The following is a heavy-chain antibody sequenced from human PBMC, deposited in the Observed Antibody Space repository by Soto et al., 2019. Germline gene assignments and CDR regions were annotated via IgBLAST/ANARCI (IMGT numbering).Heavy chain of an antibody. CDR1: GGTFSSYT. D-gene: IGHD3-3*01. CDR3: ARGSSYDFWSGYYKMLDF. J-gene: IGHJ4*02. Sequence: ASVKVSCKASGGTFSSYTISWVRQAPGQGLEWMGWISAYNGNTNFAQKLQGRVSMTTDTSTSTAYMELRNLRSDDTAVYYCARGSSYDFWSGYYKMLDFWGQGTLVTVSS. V-gene: IGHV1-18*01. CDR2: ISAYNGNT.